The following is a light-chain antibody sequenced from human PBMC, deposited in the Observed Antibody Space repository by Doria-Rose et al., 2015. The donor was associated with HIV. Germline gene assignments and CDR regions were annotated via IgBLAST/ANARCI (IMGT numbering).Light chain of an antibody. CDR3: RQYYDTPS. CDR2: WAS. V-gene: IGKV4-1*01. Sequence: TQSPESLDMSLGERATLSCKSNQSLLYTSKTYLAWYQQTPGQPPTVLMYWASTRQSGVPARFSGSVSGTDFTRTIGSLEAEDVAVYYCRQYYDTPSFGPGTTVDIK. CDR1: QSLLYTSKTY. J-gene: IGKJ3*01.